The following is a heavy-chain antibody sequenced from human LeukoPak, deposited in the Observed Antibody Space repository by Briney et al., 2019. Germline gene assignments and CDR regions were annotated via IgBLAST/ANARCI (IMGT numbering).Heavy chain of an antibody. Sequence: ASVKVSCKASGYTFTSYDINWVRLATGQGLEWMGWMNPNSGNTGYAQKFQGGVTITRNTSITTTYMELSSLRSEDTAVYYCARRSAYGSGSYYVDYWGQGNLVTVSS. V-gene: IGHV1-8*03. CDR1: GYTFTSYD. CDR3: ARRSAYGSGSYYVDY. D-gene: IGHD3-10*01. CDR2: MNPNSGNT. J-gene: IGHJ4*02.